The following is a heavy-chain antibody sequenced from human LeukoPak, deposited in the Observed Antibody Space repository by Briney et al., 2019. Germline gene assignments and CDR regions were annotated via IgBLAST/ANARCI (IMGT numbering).Heavy chain of an antibody. J-gene: IGHJ3*02. CDR1: GFAFSDYE. V-gene: IGHV3-48*03. CDR3: ARGFDAFDI. CDR2: ISSSGSII. Sequence: PGGSLRLSCASSGFAFSDYEMNWVRQAPGKGLEWVSYISSSGSIIYYADSVKGRFIISRDNAKNTLYLQMNSLRAEDTAVYYCARGFDAFDIWGQGTMVTVSS.